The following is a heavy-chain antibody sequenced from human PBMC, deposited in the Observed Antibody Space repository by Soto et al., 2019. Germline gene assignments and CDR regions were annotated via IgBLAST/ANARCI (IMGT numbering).Heavy chain of an antibody. J-gene: IGHJ3*02. CDR3: ASDGLYGDYAFDI. D-gene: IGHD4-17*01. V-gene: IGHV4-59*01. Sequence: QVQLQESGPGLVKPSETLSITCTVSVGSISSYYWCWIRQPPGKGLEWFGYIYYSGSTNYNPSLRSRVTISVDTSKSQFSLKLSSVTAADTAVYYCASDGLYGDYAFDIWGQGTMVTVSS. CDR2: IYYSGST. CDR1: VGSISSYY.